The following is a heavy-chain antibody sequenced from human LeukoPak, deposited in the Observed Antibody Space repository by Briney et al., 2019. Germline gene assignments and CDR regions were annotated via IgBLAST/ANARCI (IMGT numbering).Heavy chain of an antibody. J-gene: IGHJ4*02. D-gene: IGHD6-19*01. CDR1: GYTFTGYC. Sequence: ASVKVSCKASGYTFTGYCMNWVRKAPGQGLEWMGWINPDSGGTTYAQKFQGRVTMTRDTSISTAYMELSRLRSDDTAVYYCARAYSSGWYHYWGQGTLVTVSS. CDR2: INPDSGGT. CDR3: ARAYSSGWYHY. V-gene: IGHV1-2*02.